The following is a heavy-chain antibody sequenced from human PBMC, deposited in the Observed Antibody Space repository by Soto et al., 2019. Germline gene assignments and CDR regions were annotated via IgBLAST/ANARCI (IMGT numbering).Heavy chain of an antibody. J-gene: IGHJ4*02. CDR3: ARNDLIPSIAVAVSRGNFGNY. D-gene: IGHD6-19*01. CDR2: ISSSSSTI. V-gene: IGHV3-48*01. CDR1: GFTFSSYS. Sequence: GGSLRLSCAASGFTFSSYSMNWVRQAPGKGLEWVSYISSSSSTIYYADSVKGRFTISRDNAKNSLYLQMNSLRAEDTAVYYCARNDLIPSIAVAVSRGNFGNYWGQGTLVTVSS.